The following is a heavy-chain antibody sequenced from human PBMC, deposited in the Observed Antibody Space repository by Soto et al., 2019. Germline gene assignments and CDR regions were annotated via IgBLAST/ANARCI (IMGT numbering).Heavy chain of an antibody. CDR2: ISHTGTT. CDR1: GGSISSYY. Sequence: SDTLSLTCTVSGGSISSYYWSWIRQSPGKGLEWVAYISHTGTTDYNPSLKSRLTISLDTSKNQFSLKLTSVTAADTAVYYCARGPPWIDAFDIWGQGTKVT. J-gene: IGHJ3*02. V-gene: IGHV4-59*01. CDR3: ARGPPWIDAFDI. D-gene: IGHD5-12*01.